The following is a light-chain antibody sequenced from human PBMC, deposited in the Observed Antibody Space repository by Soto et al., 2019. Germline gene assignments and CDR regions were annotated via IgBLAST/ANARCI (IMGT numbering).Light chain of an antibody. V-gene: IGLV1-40*01. CDR2: GNS. CDR3: QTYDRSLSGYV. J-gene: IGLJ1*01. CDR1: SSNIGAGYD. Sequence: SVLTQPPSVSGAPGQRVTISCTGSSSNIGAGYDVHWYQHLPGTAPKLLIYGNSNRPSGVPDRFSGSKSGTSASLAITGLQAEHESDYYCQTYDRSLSGYVFGTGTKVTVL.